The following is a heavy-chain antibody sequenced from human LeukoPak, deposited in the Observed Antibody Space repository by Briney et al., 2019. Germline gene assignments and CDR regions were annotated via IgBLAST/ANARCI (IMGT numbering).Heavy chain of an antibody. Sequence: PGGSLRLSCAASGFTFSDYWMNWVRQAPGKGPEWVANIKQDGREKYYLESVRGRFTISRDNAENSLYLQMNSLRAEDTAVYYCAKPARTDYADYWGQGTLVTVSS. CDR2: IKQDGREK. CDR1: GFTFSDYW. J-gene: IGHJ4*02. D-gene: IGHD1-14*01. CDR3: AKPARTDYADY. V-gene: IGHV3-7*03.